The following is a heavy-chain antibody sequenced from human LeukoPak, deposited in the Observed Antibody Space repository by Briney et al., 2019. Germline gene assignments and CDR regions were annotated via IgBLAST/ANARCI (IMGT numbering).Heavy chain of an antibody. CDR1: GFTFSSYE. CDR2: ISSSGSTI. V-gene: IGHV3-48*03. Sequence: SGGPLRLSCAVSGFTFSSYEMNWVRQAPGKGLEWVSHISSSGSTIYYADSVKGRFTISRDNAKNSLNLQMSSLRAEDTAVYYCAREGLWVGPDSGKTRHPYWEIWGQGTMVTVSS. D-gene: IGHD2-21*01. J-gene: IGHJ3*02. CDR3: AREGLWVGPDSGKTRHPYWEI.